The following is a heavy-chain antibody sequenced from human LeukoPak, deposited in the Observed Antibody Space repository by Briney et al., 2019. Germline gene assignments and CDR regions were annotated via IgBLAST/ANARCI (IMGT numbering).Heavy chain of an antibody. CDR2: IYTGGTT. V-gene: IGHV3-53*01. D-gene: IGHD3-10*01. CDR1: GFSVSNNY. CDR3: ARDSYFGDNYYYIYYMDV. J-gene: IGHJ6*03. Sequence: GGSLRLSCAASGFSVSNNYMSWVRQAPGKGLEWVSVIYTGGTTYYADFVKGRFTVSRDNSKNTVYLQMNNLRAEDTAVYYCARDSYFGDNYYYIYYMDVWGKGTTVTVSS.